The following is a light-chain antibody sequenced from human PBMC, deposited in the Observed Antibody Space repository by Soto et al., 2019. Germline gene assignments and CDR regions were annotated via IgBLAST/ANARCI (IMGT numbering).Light chain of an antibody. CDR1: SSNIGSNT. CDR3: AAWDDSLNGYV. CDR2: SNN. Sequence: QSALTQPPSAPGTPGQSVTISCSGSSSNIGSNTVNWYQQLPGTAPKLLIYSNNQRPSGVPDRFSGSKSGTSASLAISGLQSEDEADYYCAAWDDSLNGYVFGTGTKVTVL. J-gene: IGLJ1*01. V-gene: IGLV1-44*01.